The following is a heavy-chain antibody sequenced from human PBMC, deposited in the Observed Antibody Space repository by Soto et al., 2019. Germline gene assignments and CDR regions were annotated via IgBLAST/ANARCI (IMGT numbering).Heavy chain of an antibody. CDR2: ISYDGSNK. CDR3: AKDTSDIVVVVAATGTN. D-gene: IGHD2-15*01. J-gene: IGHJ4*02. CDR1: GFTFSSYG. Sequence: GGSLRLCCAASGFTFSSYGMHWVRQAPGKGLEWVAVISYDGSNKYYADSVKGRFTISRDNSKNTLYLQMNSLRAEDTAVYYCAKDTSDIVVVVAATGTNWGQGTLVTVSS. V-gene: IGHV3-30*18.